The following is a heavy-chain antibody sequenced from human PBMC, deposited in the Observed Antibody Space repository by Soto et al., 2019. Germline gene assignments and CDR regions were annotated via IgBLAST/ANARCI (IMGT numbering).Heavy chain of an antibody. CDR3: ARDGKNTAMVFYY. J-gene: IGHJ4*02. Sequence: PGGSLRLSCAASGFTFSTHSMYWVRQAPGKGLEWVSSISTSSTYIDYSDSVKGRFTISRDNAKNTLYLQMNSLRAEDTAVYYCARDGKNTAMVFYYWGQGTLVTV. V-gene: IGHV3-21*01. CDR2: ISTSSTYI. CDR1: GFTFSTHS. D-gene: IGHD5-18*01.